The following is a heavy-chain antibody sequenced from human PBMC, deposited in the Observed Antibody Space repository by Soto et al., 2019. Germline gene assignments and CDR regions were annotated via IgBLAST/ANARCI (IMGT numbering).Heavy chain of an antibody. J-gene: IGHJ3*01. D-gene: IGHD3-10*01. CDR3: ARQKGALLWFGESRRC. CDR2: IKQDGSEK. Sequence: GGSLTVYRAASGFSFSSYWMSWVRQAPGKGLEWVANIKQDGSEKYYVDSVKGRFTISRDNAKNSLYLQMNSLRAEDTAVYYCARQKGALLWFGESRRCWRQGTMVTVSS. CDR1: GFSFSSYW. V-gene: IGHV3-7*03.